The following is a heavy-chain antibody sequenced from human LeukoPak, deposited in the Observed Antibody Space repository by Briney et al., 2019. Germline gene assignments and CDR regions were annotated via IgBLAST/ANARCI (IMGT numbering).Heavy chain of an antibody. CDR1: GFTFSSYE. J-gene: IGHJ3*02. D-gene: IGHD3-10*01. CDR3: ARHYYGSGSPTGGALDI. V-gene: IGHV3-48*03. CDR2: ISSSGSTR. Sequence: PGGSLRLSCAGSGFTFSSYEMNWVRQAPGKGLEWVSYISSSGSTRYYADSVKGRFTVSRDNAKNTLYLQMNSLRAEDTAVYYCARHYYGSGSPTGGALDIWGQGTMVTVSS.